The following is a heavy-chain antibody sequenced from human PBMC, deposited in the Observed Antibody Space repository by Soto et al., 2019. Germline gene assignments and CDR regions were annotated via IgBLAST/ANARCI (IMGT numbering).Heavy chain of an antibody. D-gene: IGHD6-13*01. J-gene: IGHJ4*02. CDR1: GYTFTSYG. CDR2: ISAYNGNT. Sequence: QVQLVQSGAEVKKPGASVKVSCKASGYTFTSYGISWVRQAPGQGLEWMGWISAYNGNTNYAQKFQGRVTMTTDTSTSTADMELRSLRSAATAVYYCARDLAAGNCYYWCQVTLVTVSS. CDR3: ARDLAAGNCYY. V-gene: IGHV1-18*01.